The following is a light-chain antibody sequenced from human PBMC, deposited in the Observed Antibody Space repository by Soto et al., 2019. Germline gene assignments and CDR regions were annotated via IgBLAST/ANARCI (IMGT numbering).Light chain of an antibody. J-gene: IGKJ2*01. CDR3: QQYDSLPRYT. CDR2: DAS. V-gene: IGKV1-33*01. CDR1: QDINKY. Sequence: DIQMTQSPSSLSASVGDRVTITCQASQDINKYLNWYQQKPGKAPKLLIYDASYLETGVPSRFSGRGSGTDFTFTISSLQPEDIATYFCQQYDSLPRYTFGQGTKLEIE.